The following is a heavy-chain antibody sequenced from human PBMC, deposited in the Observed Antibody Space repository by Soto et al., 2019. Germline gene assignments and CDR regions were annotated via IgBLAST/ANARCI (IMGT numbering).Heavy chain of an antibody. CDR2: IYSSDHDT. D-gene: IGHD4-17*01. CDR3: ARPADTVADHFDL. CDR1: GYTFTIYW. J-gene: IGHJ4*02. Sequence: GASLKTSCQVSGYTFTIYWIGWERQMAEKGLEWMGIIYSSDHDTRHSPSFQGQVTISADQSVNTAYLQWDSLKASDTAIYYCARPADTVADHFDLWGQGTPVTVSS. V-gene: IGHV5-51*01.